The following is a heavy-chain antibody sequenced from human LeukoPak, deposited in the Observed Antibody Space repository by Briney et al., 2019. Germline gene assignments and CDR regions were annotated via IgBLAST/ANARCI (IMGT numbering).Heavy chain of an antibody. CDR2: IYYTGST. CDR3: ARDGNSGDFDY. Sequence: KPSETLSLTCTVSGGSISSYYWSWIRQPPGKTLEWIGYIYYTGSTNYNPSLKSRVTISVDTSKNQFSLKLSSVTAADTAVYYCARDGNSGDFDYWGQGTLVTVSS. J-gene: IGHJ4*02. V-gene: IGHV4-59*01. D-gene: IGHD4-23*01. CDR1: GGSISSYY.